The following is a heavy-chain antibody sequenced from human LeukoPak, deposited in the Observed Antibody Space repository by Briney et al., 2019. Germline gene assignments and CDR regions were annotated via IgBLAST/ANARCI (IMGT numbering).Heavy chain of an antibody. D-gene: IGHD3-9*01. CDR2: IRQDGDEK. CDR1: GFTFSNYW. J-gene: IGHJ6*03. CDR3: ARVARDILTGYYSGYYFYMDV. Sequence: GGSLRLSCAASGFTFSNYWMGWVRQAPGKGLEWVANIRQDGDEKYYVDSVKGRFTGSRDNAKNSLYLQMNSLRVEDTAVYHCARVARDILTGYYSGYYFYMDVWGKGTTVTVSS. V-gene: IGHV3-7*01.